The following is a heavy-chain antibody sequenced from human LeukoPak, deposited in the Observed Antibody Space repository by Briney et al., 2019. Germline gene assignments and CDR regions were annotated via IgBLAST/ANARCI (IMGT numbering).Heavy chain of an antibody. J-gene: IGHJ4*02. V-gene: IGHV4-38-2*02. CDR3: ARAQDFSDSSGPNYLDF. D-gene: IGHD3-22*01. CDR2: FSHRGGS. Sequence: SETLSLTCTVSGYSLSSGFFCDWIRQSPGKGLEWIGSFSHRGGSYHNPSLKSRVTISVDASKNQFSLKLLSVTAADTAVYYCARAQDFSDSSGPNYLDFWGQGILVTVSS. CDR1: GYSLSSGFF.